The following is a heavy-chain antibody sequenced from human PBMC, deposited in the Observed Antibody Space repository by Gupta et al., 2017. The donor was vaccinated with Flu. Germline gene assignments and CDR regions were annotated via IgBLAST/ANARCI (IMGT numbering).Heavy chain of an antibody. Sequence: QVQLVQSGAEVKKPGASVKVSCKTSGYTFTGHYMHWVRQAPGQGLEWMGWINPYSGDTKYAQKFQGRVTMTRDTSISTAYMELSNLRSDDTAVYYCARDHPDHDDGSAYFSRYFDYWGQGTLVTVSS. D-gene: IGHD3-22*01. CDR3: ARDHPDHDDGSAYFSRYFDY. J-gene: IGHJ4*02. CDR2: INPYSGDT. CDR1: GYTFTGHY. V-gene: IGHV1-2*02.